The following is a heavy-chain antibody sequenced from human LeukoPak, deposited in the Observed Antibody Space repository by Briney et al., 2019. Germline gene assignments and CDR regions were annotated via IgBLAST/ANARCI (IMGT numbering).Heavy chain of an antibody. J-gene: IGHJ3*02. CDR3: ARVRSMTTVTTNAFDI. V-gene: IGHV4-38-2*01. CDR2: IYHSGST. Sequence: SETLSLTCAVSGYSISSGYYWGWIRQPPGKGLERIGSIYHSGSTYYNPSLKSRVTISVDTSKNQFSLKLSSVTAADTAVYYCARVRSMTTVTTNAFDIWGQGTMVTVSS. D-gene: IGHD4-17*01. CDR1: GYSISSGYY.